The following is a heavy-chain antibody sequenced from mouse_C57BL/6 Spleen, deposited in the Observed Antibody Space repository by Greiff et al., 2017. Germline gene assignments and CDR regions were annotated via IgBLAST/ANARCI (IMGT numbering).Heavy chain of an antibody. Sequence: QVQLKQSGAELVRPGASVTLSCKASGYTFTDYEMHWVKQTPVHGLEWIGAIDPETGGTAYNQKFKGKAILTADKSSSTAYMELRSLTSEDSAVYYCTRKGNWSFAYWGQGTLVTVSA. CDR1: GYTFTDYE. J-gene: IGHJ3*01. D-gene: IGHD4-1*01. CDR3: TRKGNWSFAY. CDR2: IDPETGGT. V-gene: IGHV1-15*01.